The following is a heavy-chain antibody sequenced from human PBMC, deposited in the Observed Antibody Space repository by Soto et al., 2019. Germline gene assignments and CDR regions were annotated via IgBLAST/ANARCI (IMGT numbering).Heavy chain of an antibody. D-gene: IGHD3-3*01. Sequence: ASVKVSCKASGYTFTSCGISWVRQAHGQGLEWMGWISAYNGNTNYAQKLQGRVTMTTDTSTSTAYMELRSLRSDDTAVYYCARELRFLEWLPTNYYYYYMDVWGKGTTVTVSS. V-gene: IGHV1-18*01. CDR2: ISAYNGNT. CDR3: ARELRFLEWLPTNYYYYYMDV. J-gene: IGHJ6*03. CDR1: GYTFTSCG.